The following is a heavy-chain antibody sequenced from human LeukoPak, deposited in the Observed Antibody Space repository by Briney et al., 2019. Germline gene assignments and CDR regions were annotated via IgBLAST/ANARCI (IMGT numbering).Heavy chain of an antibody. J-gene: IGHJ4*02. CDR2: ISSSSSTI. Sequence: PGGSLRLSCAASGFTFSSYSMNWVRQAPGKGLEWVSYISSSSSTIYYADSVKGRFSISRDNAKKSVHLQMISLRAADTAVYYCARGKRCSGGSCYSVRIFDYWGQGTLVTVSS. D-gene: IGHD2-15*01. V-gene: IGHV3-48*04. CDR3: ARGKRCSGGSCYSVRIFDY. CDR1: GFTFSSYS.